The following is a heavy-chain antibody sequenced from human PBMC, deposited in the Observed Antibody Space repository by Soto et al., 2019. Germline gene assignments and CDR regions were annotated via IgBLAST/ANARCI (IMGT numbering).Heavy chain of an antibody. CDR1: GYTFASYY. D-gene: IGHD6-13*01. Sequence: ASVKVSCKASGYTFASYYMQWVRQAPGQGLEWMGWINPNSGGTNYAQKFQGWVTMTRDTSISTAYMELSRLRSDDTAVYYCARTASIAAADTWPYYYYGMDVWGQGTTVTVSS. CDR2: INPNSGGT. V-gene: IGHV1-2*04. J-gene: IGHJ6*02. CDR3: ARTASIAAADTWPYYYYGMDV.